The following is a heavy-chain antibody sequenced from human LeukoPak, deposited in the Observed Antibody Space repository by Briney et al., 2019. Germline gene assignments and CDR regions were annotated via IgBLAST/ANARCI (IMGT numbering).Heavy chain of an antibody. Sequence: SETLSLTCTVSGASISSSIYYWGWIRQPPGKGLEWIGSIYYSGSTYYNPSLKSRVTISVDTSKNQFSLRLSSVTAADTAVYYCARQERYCSNGVCLKHFDYWGQGTLVTVSS. CDR2: IYYSGST. D-gene: IGHD2-8*01. CDR3: ARQERYCSNGVCLKHFDY. J-gene: IGHJ4*02. CDR1: GASISSSIYY. V-gene: IGHV4-39*01.